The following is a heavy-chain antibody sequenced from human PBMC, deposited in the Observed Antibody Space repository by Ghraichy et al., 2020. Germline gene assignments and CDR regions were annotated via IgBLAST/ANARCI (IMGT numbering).Heavy chain of an antibody. D-gene: IGHD4-23*01. V-gene: IGHV3-43*01. CDR2: ISWDGGST. J-gene: IGHJ4*02. CDR3: AKGSSAVVTSHFDY. Sequence: GGSLRLSCAASGFTFDDYTMHWVRQAPGKGLEWVSLISWDGGSTYYADSVKGRFTISRDNSKNSLYLQMNSLRTEDTALYYCAKGSSAVVTSHFDYWGQGTLVTVSS. CDR1: GFTFDDYT.